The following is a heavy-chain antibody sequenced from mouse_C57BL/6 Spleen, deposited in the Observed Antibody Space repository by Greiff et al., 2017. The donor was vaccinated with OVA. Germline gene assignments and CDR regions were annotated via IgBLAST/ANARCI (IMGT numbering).Heavy chain of an antibody. CDR3: ARAITTVVATGYFDV. V-gene: IGHV1-64*01. CDR2: IHPNSGST. Sequence: QVQLQQPGAELVKPGASVKLSCKASGYTFTSYWMHWVKQRPGQGLEWIGMIHPNSGSTNYNEKFKSKATLTVDKSSSTAYMQLSSLTSEDSAVYYCARAITTVVATGYFDVWGTGTTVTVSS. CDR1: GYTFTSYW. J-gene: IGHJ1*03. D-gene: IGHD1-1*01.